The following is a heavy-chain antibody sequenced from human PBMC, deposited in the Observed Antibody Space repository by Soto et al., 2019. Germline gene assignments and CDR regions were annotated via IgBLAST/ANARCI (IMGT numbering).Heavy chain of an antibody. Sequence: QVQLQESGPGLVKPSQTLSLTCTVSGGSISSGGYYWSWIRQHPGKGLEWIGYIYYSGSTYYNPSLKRRVTVSVDRDENQFSLKLSSVTVADTNVYYCARFAYYYDSSGYYPFDYGGKGTLVTVSS. D-gene: IGHD3-22*01. V-gene: IGHV4-31*03. CDR1: GGSISSGGYY. CDR2: IYYSGST. CDR3: ARFAYYYDSSGYYPFDY. J-gene: IGHJ4*02.